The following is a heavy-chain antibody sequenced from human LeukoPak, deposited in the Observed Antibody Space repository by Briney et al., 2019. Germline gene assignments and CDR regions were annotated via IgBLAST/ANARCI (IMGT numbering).Heavy chain of an antibody. CDR1: GGTFSSYT. Sequence: SVKVSCKASGGTFSSYTISWVRQAPGQGLEWMGRIIPILGIANYAQKSQGRVTITADKSTSTAYMELSSLRSEDTAVYYCVGEAYYDSSASYYFDYWGQGTLVTVSS. CDR2: IIPILGIA. V-gene: IGHV1-69*02. D-gene: IGHD3-22*01. J-gene: IGHJ4*02. CDR3: VGEAYYDSSASYYFDY.